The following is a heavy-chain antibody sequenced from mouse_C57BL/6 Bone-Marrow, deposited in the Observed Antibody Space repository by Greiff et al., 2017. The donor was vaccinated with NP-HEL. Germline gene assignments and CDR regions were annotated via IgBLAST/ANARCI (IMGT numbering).Heavy chain of an antibody. Sequence: VQLQQPGAELVRPGSSVKLSCKASGYTFTSYWMHWVKQRPIQGLEWIGNIDPSDSETHYNQKFKDKATLTVDKSSSTAYMQLSSLTSEDSAVYYCARWGYDYSRGFAYWGQGTLVTVSA. CDR2: IDPSDSET. D-gene: IGHD2-4*01. V-gene: IGHV1-52*01. CDR3: ARWGYDYSRGFAY. CDR1: GYTFTSYW. J-gene: IGHJ3*01.